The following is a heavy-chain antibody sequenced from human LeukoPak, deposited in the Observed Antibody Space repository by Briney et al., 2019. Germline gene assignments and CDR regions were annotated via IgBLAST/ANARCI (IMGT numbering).Heavy chain of an antibody. CDR1: GGSISSSSYY. CDR2: IYYSGST. CDR3: ARDSSSASSWYPITNYYGMDV. V-gene: IGHV4-39*02. Sequence: SETLSLTCTVSGGSISSSSYYWGWIRQPPGKGLEWIGSIYYSGSTYYNPSLKSRVTISVDTSKNQFSLKLSSVTAADTAVYYCARDSSSASSWYPITNYYGMDVWGKGTTVTVSS. D-gene: IGHD6-13*01. J-gene: IGHJ6*04.